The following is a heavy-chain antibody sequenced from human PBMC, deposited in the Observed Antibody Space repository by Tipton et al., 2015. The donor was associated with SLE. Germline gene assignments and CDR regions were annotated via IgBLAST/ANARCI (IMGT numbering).Heavy chain of an antibody. J-gene: IGHJ4*02. Sequence: GLVKPSETLSLTCSVSNGSIGSDYWTWIQQPPGKALEWIGYIYYSGDTNYNPSLKSRVTFSVDTSKNQFSLNLNSVTAADTAVYYCARGANWGARDFQYWGQGTLVTVSA. D-gene: IGHD7-27*01. CDR2: IYYSGDT. V-gene: IGHV4-59*01. CDR3: ARGANWGARDFQY. CDR1: NGSIGSDY.